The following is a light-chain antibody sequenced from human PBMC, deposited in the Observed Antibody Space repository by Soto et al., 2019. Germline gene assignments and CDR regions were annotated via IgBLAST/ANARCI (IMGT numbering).Light chain of an antibody. CDR3: QQYNNWPPVRT. Sequence: EIVMTQSPDTLSVSPGEGGTLSCRASQSLSRNVAWYQQKPGQAPRRLIYGGSTRVTGIPARFSGSGSGTEFTLTISSLQSEDFGVYYYQQYNNWPPVRTFGQGTKVEIK. CDR1: QSLSRN. V-gene: IGKV3-15*01. J-gene: IGKJ1*01. CDR2: GGS.